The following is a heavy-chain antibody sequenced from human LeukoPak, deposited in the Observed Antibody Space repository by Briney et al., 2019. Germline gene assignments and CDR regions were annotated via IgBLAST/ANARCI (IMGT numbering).Heavy chain of an antibody. CDR3: ARGREVAGTVGY. J-gene: IGHJ4*02. V-gene: IGHV1-2*02. CDR1: GHTFTCHY. D-gene: IGHD6-19*01. Sequence: ASVKVSCKASGHTFTCHYMHWVRQSPGEGLDWLGWINTISGGTNYGQKFQGRVTMTRDTSITTAYREQSSLRSDYTGVYYCARGREVAGTVGYWGQGTLVTVSA. CDR2: INTISGGT.